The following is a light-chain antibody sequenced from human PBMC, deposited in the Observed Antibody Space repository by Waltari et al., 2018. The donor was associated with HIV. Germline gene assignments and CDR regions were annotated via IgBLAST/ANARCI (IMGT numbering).Light chain of an antibody. V-gene: IGLV2-23*02. Sequence: QSALTQPASVSGPPGQSITISCTGTSADIGGYNLVSWYQHHPGKAPRLIIFDVDKRPSGISDRFSGSKSGYTASLTISGLRTEDEADYFCCSKSTIYFGVLFGGGTTLTVL. CDR2: DVD. J-gene: IGLJ2*01. CDR3: CSKSTIYFGVL. CDR1: SADIGGYNL.